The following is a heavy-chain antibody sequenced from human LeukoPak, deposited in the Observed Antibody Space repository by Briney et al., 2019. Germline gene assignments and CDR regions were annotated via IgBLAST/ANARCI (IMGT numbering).Heavy chain of an antibody. D-gene: IGHD3-10*01. J-gene: IGHJ2*01. Sequence: PGGSLRLSCAASGFTFSDYYMSWIRQAPGKGLEWVSYISSSSSYTNYADSVKGRFTISRDNAKNSLYLQMNSLRAEDTAVYYCAREDYYGSGSYYNENWYFDLWGRGTLVTASS. CDR3: AREDYYGSGSYYNENWYFDL. CDR2: ISSSSSYT. CDR1: GFTFSDYY. V-gene: IGHV3-11*06.